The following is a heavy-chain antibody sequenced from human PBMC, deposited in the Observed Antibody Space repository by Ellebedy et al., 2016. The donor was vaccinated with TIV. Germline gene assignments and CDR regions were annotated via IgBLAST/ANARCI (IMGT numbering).Heavy chain of an antibody. CDR1: GFTFSSYW. D-gene: IGHD1-14*01. Sequence: GESLKISCAASGFTFSSYWMHWVRQAPGKGLVWVSRINSDGSSTSYVDFVKGRFTISRDNAKNTLYLQMNRLRAEDTAVYYCASGPPLRWGQGTLVTVSS. CDR3: ASGPPLR. J-gene: IGHJ4*02. CDR2: INSDGSST. V-gene: IGHV3-74*01.